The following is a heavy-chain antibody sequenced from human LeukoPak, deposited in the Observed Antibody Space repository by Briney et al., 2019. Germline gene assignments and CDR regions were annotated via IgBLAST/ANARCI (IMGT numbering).Heavy chain of an antibody. D-gene: IGHD3-22*01. V-gene: IGHV4-59*12. CDR1: GGSISSYY. CDR3: ARDYYDSSGDNWYFDL. J-gene: IGHJ2*01. Sequence: SETLSLTCTVSGGSISSYYWSWLRQPPGKGLEWIGYIYYSGSTNYNPSLKSRVTMSVDTSKNQFSLKLSSVTAADTAVYYCARDYYDSSGDNWYFDLWGRGTLVTVSS. CDR2: IYYSGST.